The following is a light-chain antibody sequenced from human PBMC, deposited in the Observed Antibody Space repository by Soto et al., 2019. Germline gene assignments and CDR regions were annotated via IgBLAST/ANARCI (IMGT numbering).Light chain of an antibody. V-gene: IGKV3-20*01. Sequence: EIVLTQSPGTLSLSPGERATLSCRASQSVSSAYLAWYQQKLGQAPRLLIYGSSNRATGIPDRFSGSGSGTAVTLTISRLEPEGFAVYYCQQYGSSRWTVGQGTKVEIK. CDR2: GSS. J-gene: IGKJ1*01. CDR1: QSVSSAY. CDR3: QQYGSSRWT.